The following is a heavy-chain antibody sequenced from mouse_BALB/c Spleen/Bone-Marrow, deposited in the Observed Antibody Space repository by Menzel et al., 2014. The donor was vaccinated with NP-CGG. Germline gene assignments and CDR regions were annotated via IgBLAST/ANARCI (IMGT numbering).Heavy chain of an antibody. CDR2: IDPANGNT. CDR1: GFNIKDTY. CDR3: ARSLYDGYFSWFAY. D-gene: IGHD2-3*01. V-gene: IGHV14-3*02. Sequence: DVKLVESGAELVKPGASVKLSCTASGFNIKDTYMHWVKQRPEQGLEWIGRIDPANGNTKYDPKFQGKATITADTSSNTAYLQLSSLTSEDTAVYYCARSLYDGYFSWFAYWGQGTLVTVSA. J-gene: IGHJ3*01.